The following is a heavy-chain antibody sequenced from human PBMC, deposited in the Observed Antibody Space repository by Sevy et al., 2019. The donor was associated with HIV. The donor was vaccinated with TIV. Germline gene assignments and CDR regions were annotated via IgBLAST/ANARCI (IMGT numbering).Heavy chain of an antibody. CDR1: GFTFSSYW. CDR3: ARGGSTSCYFDY. Sequence: GGSLRLSCAASGFTFSSYWMSWVRQAPGKGLEWVANIKQDGSEKYYVESLKDRFTIPRDNAKNSLYLQMNSLRAEDTAVYYCARGGSTSCYFDYWGQGTLVTVSS. V-gene: IGHV3-7*01. J-gene: IGHJ4*02. D-gene: IGHD2-2*01. CDR2: IKQDGSEK.